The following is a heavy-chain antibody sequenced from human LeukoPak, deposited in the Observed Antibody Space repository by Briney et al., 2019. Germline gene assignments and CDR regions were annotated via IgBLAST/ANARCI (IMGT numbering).Heavy chain of an antibody. CDR2: ISGDGTAR. J-gene: IGHJ5*02. V-gene: IGHV3-74*01. Sequence: GGSLRLSCAASGFTSSSYWMHWVRQVPGKGLVWVSRISGDGTARNYADSVKGRFTISRDDAKNAVDLQMNSLRGEDTAVYYCVRGRGSYGWFDPWGQGTLVTVSS. D-gene: IGHD3-10*01. CDR1: GFTSSSYW. CDR3: VRGRGSYGWFDP.